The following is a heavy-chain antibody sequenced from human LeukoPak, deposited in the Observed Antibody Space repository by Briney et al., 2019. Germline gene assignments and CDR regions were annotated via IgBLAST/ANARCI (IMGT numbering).Heavy chain of an antibody. V-gene: IGHV3-30*18. CDR2: ISYDGSNK. CDR3: AKDGLGGYSYGLIYYYYYGMDV. Sequence: GGSLRLSCAASGFTFSSYGMHWVRQAPGKGLEWVAVISYDGSNKYYADSVRGRFTISRDNSKNTLYLQMNSLRAEDTAVYYRAKDGLGGYSYGLIYYYYYGMDVWGQGTTVTVSS. J-gene: IGHJ6*02. CDR1: GFTFSSYG. D-gene: IGHD5-18*01.